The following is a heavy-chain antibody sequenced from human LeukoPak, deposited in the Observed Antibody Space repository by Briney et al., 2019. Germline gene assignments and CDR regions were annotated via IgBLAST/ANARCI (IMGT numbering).Heavy chain of an antibody. J-gene: IGHJ3*02. CDR3: ARVKVPAATDDAFDI. V-gene: IGHV5-51*01. Sequence: GESLKISCQASGYTFTNCWIGWVRQMPGKGLEWMGIIYPTDSDTRYSPSFQGQVIISADKSITTAYLQWSSLKASDTAMYYCARVKVPAATDDAFDIWGQGTMVTVSS. CDR1: GYTFTNCW. CDR2: IYPTDSDT. D-gene: IGHD2-2*01.